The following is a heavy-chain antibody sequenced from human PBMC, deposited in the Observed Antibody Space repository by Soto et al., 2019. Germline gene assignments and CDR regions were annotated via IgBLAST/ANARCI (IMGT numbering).Heavy chain of an antibody. CDR3: AKAQVASLYYSGSDA. Sequence: PGGSLRLSCEASGFRFSSYAMSWVRQVQGKGLEWVSGITSSGTRTYYAASVKGRFTISRDNSKNTLYLQMSGLSVEDTAAYYCAKAQVASLYYSGSDAWGQGTTVTVSS. V-gene: IGHV3-23*01. D-gene: IGHD1-26*01. CDR2: ITSSGTRT. J-gene: IGHJ6*02. CDR1: GFRFSSYA.